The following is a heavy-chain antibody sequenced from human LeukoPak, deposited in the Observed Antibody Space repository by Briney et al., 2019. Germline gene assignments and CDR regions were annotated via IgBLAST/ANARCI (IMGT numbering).Heavy chain of an antibody. J-gene: IGHJ4*02. D-gene: IGHD2-21*01. CDR1: GFTFSSYS. CDR2: ISSSSSYI. Sequence: GGSLILSCAASGFTFSSYSMNWVRQAPGKGLEWVSSISSSSSYIYYADLVKGRFTISRDNAKNSLYLQMNSLRAEDTAVYYCARYRYCGGDCYSGSFDYWGQGTLVTVSS. CDR3: ARYRYCGGDCYSGSFDY. V-gene: IGHV3-21*01.